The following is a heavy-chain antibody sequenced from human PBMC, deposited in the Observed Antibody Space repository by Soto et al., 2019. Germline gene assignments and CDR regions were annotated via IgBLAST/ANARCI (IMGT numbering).Heavy chain of an antibody. D-gene: IGHD3-22*01. Sequence: EVQLVESGGGLVKPGGSLRLSCAASGFTFSNAWMSWVRQAPGKGLEWVGRIKSKTDGGTTDYAAPVKGRFTISRDDSKNTLYLQMNSLKTEDTAVYYCTTGDVWYYYDSSGYNIDYWGQGTLVTVSS. J-gene: IGHJ4*02. CDR1: GFTFSNAW. CDR2: IKSKTDGGTT. CDR3: TTGDVWYYYDSSGYNIDY. V-gene: IGHV3-15*01.